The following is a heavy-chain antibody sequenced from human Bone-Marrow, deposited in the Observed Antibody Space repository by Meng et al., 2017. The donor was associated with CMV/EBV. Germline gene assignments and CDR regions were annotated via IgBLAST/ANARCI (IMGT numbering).Heavy chain of an antibody. CDR3: ARDRRVNDPLGDFWSGYSPFDY. D-gene: IGHD3-3*01. V-gene: IGHV1-2*02. CDR1: GYTFTGYY. J-gene: IGHJ4*02. CDR2: INPNSGGT. Sequence: ASVKVSCKASGYTFTGYYMHWVRQAPGQGLEWMGWINPNSGGTNYAQKFQGRVTMTRDTSISTAYMELSRLRSDDTAVYYCARDRRVNDPLGDFWSGYSPFDYWGQGTLVTVSS.